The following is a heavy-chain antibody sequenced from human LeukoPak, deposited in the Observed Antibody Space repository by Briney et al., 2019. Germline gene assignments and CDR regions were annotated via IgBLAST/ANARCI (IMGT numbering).Heavy chain of an antibody. CDR2: MQYRGTT. D-gene: IGHD3-10*01. J-gene: IGHJ4*02. CDR1: GGPISSYY. CDR3: ATTGYGSGNSRFDY. Sequence: SETLSLTCTVSGGPISSYYWSWIRQPPGKTLEYIGYMQYRGTTNSNASLKSRVTISVDTSKNQFSLNLSSVSAADTAVYYCATTGYGSGNSRFDYWGQGTLVTVSS. V-gene: IGHV4-59*01.